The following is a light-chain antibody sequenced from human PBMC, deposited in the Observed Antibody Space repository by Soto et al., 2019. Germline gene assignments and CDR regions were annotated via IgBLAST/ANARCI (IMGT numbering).Light chain of an antibody. J-gene: IGLJ2*01. V-gene: IGLV2-14*01. Sequence: QSALTQPASVSGSPGQSITISCAGTSSDVGSYDYVCWYQQHPGKAPKLMIYGVTNRHSGVSSRFSGSKSGNTASLTISGLQAEDEADYYCSSYTTTSALGVVFGGGTKLTVL. CDR3: SSYTTTSALGVV. CDR1: SSDVGSYDY. CDR2: GVT.